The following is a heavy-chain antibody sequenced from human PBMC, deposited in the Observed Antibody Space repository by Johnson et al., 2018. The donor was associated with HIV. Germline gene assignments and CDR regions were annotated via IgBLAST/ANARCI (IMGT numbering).Heavy chain of an antibody. J-gene: IGHJ3*02. Sequence: QMLLVESGGGVVQPGRSLRLSCAASGFTFSSYPMHWVRQAPGKGLEWVAVTSYDEIKKNYADSVKGRFTISRDNSKNTLYLQMNSLRIEDTAVYYCAREHRYYYDSSVYYRGDAFDIWGQGTMVTVSS. CDR2: TSYDEIKK. V-gene: IGHV3-30*04. CDR3: AREHRYYYDSSVYYRGDAFDI. CDR1: GFTFSSYP. D-gene: IGHD3-22*01.